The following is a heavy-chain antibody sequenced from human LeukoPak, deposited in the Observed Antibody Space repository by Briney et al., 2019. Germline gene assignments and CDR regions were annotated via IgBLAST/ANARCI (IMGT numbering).Heavy chain of an antibody. CDR1: GDSVSSNSAA. Sequence: SQTPSLTCAISGDSVSSNSAAWNWIRQSPSRGLEWLGRTYYRSKWYNDYAVSVKSRITVNPDTSKNQFSLQLNSVTPEDTAVYYCAREGPVAGDRCFDYWGQGTLVTVSS. CDR3: AREGPVAGDRCFDY. CDR2: TYYRSKWYN. J-gene: IGHJ4*02. D-gene: IGHD6-19*01. V-gene: IGHV6-1*01.